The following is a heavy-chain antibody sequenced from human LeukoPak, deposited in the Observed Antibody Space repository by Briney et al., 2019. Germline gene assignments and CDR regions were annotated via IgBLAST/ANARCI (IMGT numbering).Heavy chain of an antibody. CDR2: ISGSGGST. CDR1: GFTFSSYA. CDR3: AKDRELRFLEWLSGRFPLTFDP. Sequence: PGGSLRLSCAASGFTFSSYAMSWVRQAPGKGLEWVSAISGSGGSTYYADSVKGRFTISRDNSKNTLYLQMNSLRAEDTAVYYCAKDRELRFLEWLSGRFPLTFDPWGQGTLVTVSS. D-gene: IGHD3-3*01. J-gene: IGHJ5*02. V-gene: IGHV3-23*01.